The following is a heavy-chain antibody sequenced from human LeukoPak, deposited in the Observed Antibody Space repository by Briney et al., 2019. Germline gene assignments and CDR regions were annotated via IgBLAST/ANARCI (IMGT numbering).Heavy chain of an antibody. CDR1: GGSISSSSYY. V-gene: IGHV4-39*01. J-gene: IGHJ4*02. CDR3: AGLGGYGDYWRHLYYFDY. CDR2: IYYSGST. D-gene: IGHD4-17*01. Sequence: SETLSLTCTVSGGSISSSSYYWGWIRQPPGKGLEWIGSIYYSGSTYYNPSLKSRVTISVDTSKNQFSLKLSSVTAADTAVYYCAGLGGYGDYWRHLYYFDYWGQGTLVTVSS.